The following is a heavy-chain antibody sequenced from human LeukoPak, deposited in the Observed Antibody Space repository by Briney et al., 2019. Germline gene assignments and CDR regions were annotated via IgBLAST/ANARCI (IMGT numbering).Heavy chain of an antibody. Sequence: SETLSLTCTVSGGSISRSNYYWGWIRQPPGKGLEWIGNIYHSGRTYYNPSLKSRVTISVDTSKNQFSLKLSSVTAADTVVFYYARILGAYCSGGSCPDAFDIWGQGTMVTVSS. J-gene: IGHJ3*02. CDR3: ARILGAYCSGGSCPDAFDI. CDR1: GGSISRSNYY. D-gene: IGHD2-15*01. V-gene: IGHV4-39*07. CDR2: IYHSGRT.